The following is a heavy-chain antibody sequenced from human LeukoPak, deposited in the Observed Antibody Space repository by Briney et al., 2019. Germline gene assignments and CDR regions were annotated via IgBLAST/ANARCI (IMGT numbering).Heavy chain of an antibody. J-gene: IGHJ5*02. D-gene: IGHD5-12*01. CDR1: GYIFTSYD. V-gene: IGHV1-2*02. CDR2: INPNSGGT. Sequence: ASVKVSCKASGYIFTSYDINWVRQATGQGLEWMGWINPNSGGTNYAQKFQGRVTMTRDTSISTAYMELSRLRSDDTAVYYCARDSSGGYDFAWFDPWGQGTLVTVSS. CDR3: ARDSSGGYDFAWFDP.